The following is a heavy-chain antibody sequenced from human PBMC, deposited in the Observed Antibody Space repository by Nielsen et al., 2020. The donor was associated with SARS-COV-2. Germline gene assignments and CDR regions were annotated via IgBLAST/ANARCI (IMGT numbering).Heavy chain of an antibody. D-gene: IGHD3-10*01. J-gene: IGHJ5*02. CDR3: ARAGSRLEWFGEFENWFDP. CDR2: INTYTGNP. V-gene: IGHV7-4-1*02. Sequence: WVRQAPGQGLEWMGWINTYTGNPTYAQGFTGRFVFSLDTSVSTAYLQISSLKAEDTAVYYCARAGSRLEWFGEFENWFDPWGQGTLVTVSS.